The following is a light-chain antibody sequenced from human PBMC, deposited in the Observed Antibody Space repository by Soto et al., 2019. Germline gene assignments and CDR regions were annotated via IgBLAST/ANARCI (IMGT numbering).Light chain of an antibody. CDR1: SSNIGNNY. V-gene: IGLV1-51*01. CDR2: DNN. J-gene: IGLJ2*01. CDR3: GTWDSSLSAVV. Sequence: QSVLTQPPSVSAAPGQKVTISCSGSSSNIGNNYVSWYQQLPGTAPKLLIYDNNKRPSGIPDRFSGSKSGTSATLGITGLQAGDEADDYFGTWDSSLSAVVFGGATKHTVL.